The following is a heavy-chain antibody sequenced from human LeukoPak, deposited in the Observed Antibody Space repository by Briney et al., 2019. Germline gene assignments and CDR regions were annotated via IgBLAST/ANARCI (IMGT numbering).Heavy chain of an antibody. CDR3: ARRKGYSSTWYVIKGYFDY. Sequence: SETLSLTCAVYGGSFSGDYWSGIRQPPGKGLGWIGEINHSGRTNYNPSLKSRVTISVDTSKNQFSLKLSSVTAADTAVYYCARRKGYSSTWYVIKGYFDYWGQGTLVTVSS. D-gene: IGHD6-13*01. CDR2: INHSGRT. J-gene: IGHJ4*02. CDR1: GGSFSGDY. V-gene: IGHV4-34*01.